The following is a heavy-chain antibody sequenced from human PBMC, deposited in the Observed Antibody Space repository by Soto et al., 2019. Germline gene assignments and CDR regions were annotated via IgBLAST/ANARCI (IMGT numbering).Heavy chain of an antibody. D-gene: IGHD1-26*01. Sequence: SETLSLTCTVSGGSISTYYWTWIRQPPGKGLEWIGYVYYSGSTNYNPSLKSRVTISVDTSKNQFSLKLSSVTAADSAMYYCAREEEPGVFDYWGQGTLVTVSS. CDR3: AREEEPGVFDY. V-gene: IGHV4-59*01. CDR1: GGSISTYY. J-gene: IGHJ4*02. CDR2: VYYSGST.